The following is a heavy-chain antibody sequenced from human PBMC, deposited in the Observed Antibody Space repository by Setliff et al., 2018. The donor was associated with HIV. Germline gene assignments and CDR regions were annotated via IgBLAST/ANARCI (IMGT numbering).Heavy chain of an antibody. CDR3: ARDRERGQYSRSAWGGYYYYYMVV. D-gene: IGHD6-6*01. CDR2: INPTSGNT. CDR1: GYTFPSFY. Sequence: ASVKVSCKASGYTFPSFYVHWVRQAPGQGLEWMGIINPTSGNTTYAQNFQGRVTLTRDTSTSTVYMELSRLKSEDTAVYYCARDRERGQYSRSAWGGYYYYYMVVWGKGTKVTVSS. J-gene: IGHJ6*03. V-gene: IGHV1-46*01.